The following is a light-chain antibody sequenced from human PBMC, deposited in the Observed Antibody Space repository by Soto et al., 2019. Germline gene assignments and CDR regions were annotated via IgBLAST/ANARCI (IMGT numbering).Light chain of an antibody. V-gene: IGLV1-44*01. Sequence: QSVVTQPPSASGTPGQRVTIACSGSSSNIGRNTVHWYQQLPGTTPKLLIYSNDQRPSGVPDRFSGSKSDSSASLAISGLQSEDEADYYCAAWDDSLNGVVFGGGTKLTVL. CDR2: SND. CDR1: SSNIGRNT. CDR3: AAWDDSLNGVV. J-gene: IGLJ2*01.